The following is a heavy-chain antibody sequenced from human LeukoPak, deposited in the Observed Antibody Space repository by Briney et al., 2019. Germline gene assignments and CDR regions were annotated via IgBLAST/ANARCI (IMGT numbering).Heavy chain of an antibody. D-gene: IGHD1-26*01. CDR1: GFTFSTYS. J-gene: IGHJ4*02. Sequence: GGSLRLSCAASGFTFSTYSMNWVRQAPGKGLEWVSSISSSSSYVYYADSVKGRFTISRDNAKNSLYLQMNSLRAEDTAVYYCARTQSGSYGFDYWGQGTLVTVSS. CDR2: ISSSSSYV. V-gene: IGHV3-21*01. CDR3: ARTQSGSYGFDY.